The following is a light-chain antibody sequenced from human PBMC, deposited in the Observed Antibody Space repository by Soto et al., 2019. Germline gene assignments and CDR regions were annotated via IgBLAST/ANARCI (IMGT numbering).Light chain of an antibody. CDR2: AAS. CDR1: QPISSW. V-gene: IGKV1-12*01. CDR3: QQAVSLPIT. Sequence: DIQMTQSPSSVSASVGDRVTITCRASQPISSWLAWYQQKPGTAPKLLISAASTLQSGVPSRFSGRGSGTDFTLTISSLQPEDIATYYCQQAVSLPITFGQGTRLEI. J-gene: IGKJ5*01.